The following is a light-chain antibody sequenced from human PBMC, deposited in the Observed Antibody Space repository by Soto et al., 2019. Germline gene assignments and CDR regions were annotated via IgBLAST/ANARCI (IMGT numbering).Light chain of an antibody. V-gene: IGKV3-11*01. J-gene: IGKJ5*01. Sequence: EIVLTQSPATLSLSPGERATLSCRASQSVSSYLAWYQQKPGQAPRLLIYDASNRATGIPTRFSGSGSGTDFPLTISMHSPEDVSDYFYQKSKYRPTFGQGTRPEIK. CDR2: DAS. CDR1: QSVSSY. CDR3: QKSKYRPT.